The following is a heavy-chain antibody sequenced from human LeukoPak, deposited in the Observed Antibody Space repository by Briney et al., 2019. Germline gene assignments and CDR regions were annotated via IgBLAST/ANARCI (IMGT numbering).Heavy chain of an antibody. CDR3: ARSYYYYYMDV. CDR2: IYTSGST. V-gene: IGHV4-61*02. Sequence: SETLSLTCTVSGGSISSGSYYWSWIRQPAGKGLEWIGRIYTSGSTNYNPSLKSRVTISVDTSKNQFSLKLSSVTAADTAVYYCARSYYYYYMDVWGKGTTVTISS. CDR1: GGSISSGSYY. J-gene: IGHJ6*03.